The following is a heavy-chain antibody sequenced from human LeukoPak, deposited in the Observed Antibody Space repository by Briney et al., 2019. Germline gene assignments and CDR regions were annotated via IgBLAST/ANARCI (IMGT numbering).Heavy chain of an antibody. CDR1: GGTFIIYA. J-gene: IGHJ4*02. V-gene: IGHV1-69*05. D-gene: IGHD6-13*01. CDR3: AREGIRIAAAGTIDY. Sequence: SVKASFKASGGTFIIYAISWVRQAPGQGLEWMGGIIPIFGTANYAQKLQDRVTMTTDTSTSTAYMELRSLRSDDTAMYYCAREGIRIAAAGTIDYWGQGTLVTVSS. CDR2: IIPIFGTA.